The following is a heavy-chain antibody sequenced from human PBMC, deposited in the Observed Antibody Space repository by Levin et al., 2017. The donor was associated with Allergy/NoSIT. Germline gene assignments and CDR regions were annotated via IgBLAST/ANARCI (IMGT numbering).Heavy chain of an antibody. J-gene: IGHJ6*03. CDR3: ARAHILTGYSNLYYYYYYMDV. Sequence: PGGSLRLSCAASGFTFSSYWMHWVRQAPGKGLVWVSRINSDGSSTSYADSVKGRFTISRDNAKNTLYLQMNSLRAEDTAVYYCARAHILTGYSNLYYYYYYMDVWGKGTTVTVSS. CDR1: GFTFSSYW. V-gene: IGHV3-74*01. CDR2: INSDGSST. D-gene: IGHD3-9*01.